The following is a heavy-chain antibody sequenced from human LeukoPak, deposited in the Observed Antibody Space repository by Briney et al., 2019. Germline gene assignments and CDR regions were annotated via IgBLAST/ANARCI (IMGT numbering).Heavy chain of an antibody. CDR2: IRYDGSNK. CDR1: GFTFSSYG. D-gene: IGHD2-8*01. J-gene: IGHJ4*02. Sequence: GSLRLSCAASGFTFSSYGMHWVRQAPGKGLEWVAFIRYDGSNKYYADSVKGRFTISRDNSKNTLYLQMNSLRAEDTAVYYCAKRDHCTNGVCSVGYWGQGTLVTVSS. V-gene: IGHV3-30*02. CDR3: AKRDHCTNGVCSVGY.